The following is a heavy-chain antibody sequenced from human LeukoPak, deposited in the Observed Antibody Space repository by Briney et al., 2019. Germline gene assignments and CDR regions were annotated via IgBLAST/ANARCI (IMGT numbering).Heavy chain of an antibody. CDR2: ISAYNGNT. J-gene: IGHJ4*02. Sequence: GASVKVSCKASGYIFSNYGINWVRQAPGQGLEWMGWISAYNGNTNYAQKVHGRVTMTTDTSTTTAYMELRSLRSDDTAVYYCARDIGYISGSYYNDAVDYWGQGTLVTVSS. CDR1: GYIFSNYG. D-gene: IGHD3-10*01. CDR3: ARDIGYISGSYYNDAVDY. V-gene: IGHV1-18*01.